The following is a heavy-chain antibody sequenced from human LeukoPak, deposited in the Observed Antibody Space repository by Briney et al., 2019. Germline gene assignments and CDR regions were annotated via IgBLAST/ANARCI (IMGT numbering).Heavy chain of an antibody. CDR2: IYYSGST. CDR1: AGFISSYY. CDR3: ARVIAAGRGDFED. Sequence: SETLSLTCTVSAGFISSYYGSWVRQPPGKGLEWAGYIYYSGSTNYNPSLKSRVTISVDTSKNQFSLKLSSETAADTAACECARVIAAGRGDFEDRGQVTLVTVSS. J-gene: IGHJ1*01. V-gene: IGHV4-59*08. D-gene: IGHD6-25*01.